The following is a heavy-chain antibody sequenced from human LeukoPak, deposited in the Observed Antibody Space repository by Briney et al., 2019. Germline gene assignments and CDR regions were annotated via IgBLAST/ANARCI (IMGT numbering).Heavy chain of an antibody. Sequence: GASVKVSCRASGYTFTCYYMHWVRQAPGQGLEWMGWINPNSGGTNYAQKFQGRVTMTRDTSISTAYMELSRLRSDDTAVYYCASASPSSKEGYYYYGMDVWGQGTTVTVSS. V-gene: IGHV1-2*02. CDR1: GYTFTCYY. CDR3: ASASPSSKEGYYYYGMDV. CDR2: INPNSGGT. J-gene: IGHJ6*02. D-gene: IGHD2-2*01.